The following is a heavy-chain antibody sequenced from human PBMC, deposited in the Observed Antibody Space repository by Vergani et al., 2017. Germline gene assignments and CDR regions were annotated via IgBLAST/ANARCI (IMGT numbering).Heavy chain of an antibody. J-gene: IGHJ4*02. V-gene: IGHV3-21*01. CDR2: ISSSSSYI. CDR1: GFTFSSYE. D-gene: IGHD3-22*01. Sequence: VQLVESGGGVVQPGRSLRLSCAASGFTFSSYEMNWVRQAPGKGLEWVSSISSSSSYIYYADSVKGRFTISRDNAKNSLYLQMNSLRAEDTAVYYCARALYYYDSSGYYQYYFDYWGQGTLVTVSS. CDR3: ARALYYYDSSGYYQYYFDY.